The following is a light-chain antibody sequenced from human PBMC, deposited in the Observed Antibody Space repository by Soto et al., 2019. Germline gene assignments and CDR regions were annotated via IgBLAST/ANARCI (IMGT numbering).Light chain of an antibody. V-gene: IGLV1-40*01. Sequence: QSLLTQPPSVSGVPGQRVAISCTGSSSNIGAGYDVHWYQQLPGTAPKLLIYGNSNRPSGVPDRFSGSKSGTSASLAITGLQAEDEADYYCQSYDSSLSGSVFGGGTQLTVL. J-gene: IGLJ2*01. CDR3: QSYDSSLSGSV. CDR1: SSNIGAGYD. CDR2: GNS.